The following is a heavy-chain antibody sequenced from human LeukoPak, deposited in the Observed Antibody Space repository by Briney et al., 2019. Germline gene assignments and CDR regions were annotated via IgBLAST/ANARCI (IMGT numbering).Heavy chain of an antibody. J-gene: IGHJ4*02. CDR2: IYSGGST. CDR3: ARVAFRSSSYISGIEY. Sequence: PGGSLRLSCAASGFTVSSNYMSWVRQAPGKRLEWVSVIYSGGSTYYADSVKGRFTISRDNSKNTLCLQMNSLRAEDTAVYYCARVAFRSSSYISGIEYWGQGTLVTVSS. CDR1: GFTVSSNY. D-gene: IGHD6-6*01. V-gene: IGHV3-53*01.